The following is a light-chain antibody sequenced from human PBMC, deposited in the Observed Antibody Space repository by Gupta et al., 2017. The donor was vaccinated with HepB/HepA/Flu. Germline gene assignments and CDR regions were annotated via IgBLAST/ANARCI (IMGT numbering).Light chain of an antibody. CDR3: QHLGA. J-gene: IGKJ4*01. CDR2: ATS. Sequence: GDRVTITCRASLGISSYLAWEQQKPGKAPKLLIYATSTLQGGVPSRFSGSGSGTDFTRTSNSLQAEDCETHDRQHLGAFGRGTKVDIK. V-gene: IGKV1-9*01. CDR1: LGISSY.